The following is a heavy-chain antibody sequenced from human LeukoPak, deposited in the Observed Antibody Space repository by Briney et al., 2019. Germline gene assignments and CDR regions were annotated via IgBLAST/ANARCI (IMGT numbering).Heavy chain of an antibody. D-gene: IGHD4-11*01. V-gene: IGHV4-59*01. CDR1: GASMNDYY. CDR2: VHHSFSS. Sequence: SETLSLTCAVSGASMNDYYWSWIRQTPGKGLEWIGHVHHSFSSNFSPSLKSRVTMSMDTSKSQFSLRVTSVTAADTAVYYCACYSVLGRTFDCWGQGTQVTVSS. J-gene: IGHJ4*02. CDR3: ACYSVLGRTFDC.